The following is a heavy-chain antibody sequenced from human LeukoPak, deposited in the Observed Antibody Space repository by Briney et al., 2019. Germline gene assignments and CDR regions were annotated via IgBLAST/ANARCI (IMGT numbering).Heavy chain of an antibody. CDR3: ARTISDSSGYYYSDY. CDR2: TYSSGIT. J-gene: IGHJ4*02. Sequence: SETLSLTCTVSGSDSINNYFWTWIRQPAGKGLEWIGRTYSSGITNYSPSLKSRVTISVDTSKNQFSLSLSSVTAADTAVYYCARTISDSSGYYYSDYWGQGTLVTVSS. CDR1: GSDSINNYF. D-gene: IGHD3-22*01. V-gene: IGHV4-4*07.